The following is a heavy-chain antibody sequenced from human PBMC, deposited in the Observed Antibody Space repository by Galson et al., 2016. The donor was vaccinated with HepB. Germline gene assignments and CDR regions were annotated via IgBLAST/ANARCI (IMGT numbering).Heavy chain of an antibody. V-gene: IGHV3-74*01. Sequence: SLRLSCAASGFTFSSYWMHWVRQAPGKGLVWVSRINSDGSSTSYADSVKGRFTISRDNAKNTLYLQMTSLRAEDTAVYYCASGIAVTTSNSFWYFDLWGQGTLVTVSS. D-gene: IGHD3-10*01. CDR2: INSDGSST. J-gene: IGHJ2*01. CDR3: ASGIAVTTSNSFWYFDL. CDR1: GFTFSSYW.